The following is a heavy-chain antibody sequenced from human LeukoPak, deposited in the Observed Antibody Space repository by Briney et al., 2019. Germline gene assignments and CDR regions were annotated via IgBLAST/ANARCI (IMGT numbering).Heavy chain of an antibody. Sequence: PSETLSFTCTVSGGSISSYYWSWIRQPPGKGLEWIGYIYYSGSTNYNPSLKSRVTISVDTSKNQFSLKLSSVTAADTAVYYCARVSPDYYDRAGPYYFDYWGQGTLVTVSS. V-gene: IGHV4-59*01. CDR3: ARVSPDYYDRAGPYYFDY. CDR2: IYYSGST. CDR1: GGSISSYY. J-gene: IGHJ4*02. D-gene: IGHD3-22*01.